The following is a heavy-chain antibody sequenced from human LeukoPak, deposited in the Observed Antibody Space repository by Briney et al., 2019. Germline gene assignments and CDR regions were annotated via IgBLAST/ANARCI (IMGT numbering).Heavy chain of an antibody. Sequence: VRFTISRDNAKNSLYLQMNSLRAEDTAVYYCAREAVITMIVVVGAFDIWGQGTMVTVSS. J-gene: IGHJ3*02. V-gene: IGHV3-11*06. D-gene: IGHD3-22*01. CDR3: AREAVITMIVVVGAFDI.